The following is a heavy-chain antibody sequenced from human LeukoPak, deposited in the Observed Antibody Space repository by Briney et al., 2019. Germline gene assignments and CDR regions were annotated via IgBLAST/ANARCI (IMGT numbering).Heavy chain of an antibody. CDR3: ARHGGRSSWHLLDV. CDR2: IYYSGTT. Sequence: NPSETLSLTCSVSGDSMTSYYWSWIRQSPGRGLEWIGNIYYSGTTNYNPSLQSRVTISVDTSKNQFSLKLSSVTAADTAVYYCARHGGRSSWHLLDVWGRGTTATVSS. J-gene: IGHJ6*02. CDR1: GDSMTSYY. V-gene: IGHV4-59*08. D-gene: IGHD6-13*01.